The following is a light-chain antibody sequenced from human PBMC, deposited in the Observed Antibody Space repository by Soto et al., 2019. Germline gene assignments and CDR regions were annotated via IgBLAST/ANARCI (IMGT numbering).Light chain of an antibody. Sequence: VVLTQSPGTLSLSPGERATLSCRASHTISSSYLAWYQQKPGQAPRLLMYGISRRATGIPDRLSGSGSGTDFTLTITRLEPEDFAVYYCQQYVTSSPRTFGQGTKVDIK. CDR1: HTISSSY. CDR3: QQYVTSSPRT. V-gene: IGKV3-20*01. J-gene: IGKJ1*01. CDR2: GIS.